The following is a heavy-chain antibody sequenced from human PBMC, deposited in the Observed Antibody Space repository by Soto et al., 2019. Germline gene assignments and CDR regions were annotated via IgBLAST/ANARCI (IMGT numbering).Heavy chain of an antibody. J-gene: IGHJ6*02. CDR3: ARTSPVSDGMDV. V-gene: IGHV3-30-3*01. CDR2: ISYDGSNK. CDR1: GFTFSSYA. Sequence: QVQLVESGGGVVQPGRSLRLSCAASGFTFSSYAMHWVRQAPGKGLEWVAVISYDGSNKYYADSVKGRFTISRDNSKNTLYLQMNSLRAEDTAVYYCARTSPVSDGMDVWGQGTTVTVSS.